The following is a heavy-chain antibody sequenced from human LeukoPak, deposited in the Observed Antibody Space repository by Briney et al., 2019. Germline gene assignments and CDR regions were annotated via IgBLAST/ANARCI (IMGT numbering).Heavy chain of an antibody. D-gene: IGHD2-15*01. V-gene: IGHV3-53*01. CDR1: GFTVRSNY. Sequence: PGGSLRLSCTASGFTVRSNYMSWVRQSPRKGLEWVSIMYSGGSTDYADSVKGRFIISRDHSKNTLYLQTNSLRAEDTAVYYCARDRYYSGGSCYGDAFDLWGQGTMVTVSS. J-gene: IGHJ3*01. CDR3: ARDRYYSGGSCYGDAFDL. CDR2: MYSGGST.